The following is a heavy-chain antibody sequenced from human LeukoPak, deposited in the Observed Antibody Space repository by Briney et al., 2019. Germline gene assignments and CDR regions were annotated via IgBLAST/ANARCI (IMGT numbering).Heavy chain of an antibody. V-gene: IGHV3-53*04. CDR3: ASSSWYQNFDY. J-gene: IGHJ4*02. D-gene: IGHD6-13*01. CDR2: IYSGGST. CDR1: GFTVSSNY. Sequence: GGSLRLSCAASGFTVSSNYMSWVRQAPGKGLEWVSVIYSGGSTYYADSMKGRFTISRHNSKNTLYLQMNSLRAEDTAVYYCASSSWYQNFDYWGQGTLVTVSS.